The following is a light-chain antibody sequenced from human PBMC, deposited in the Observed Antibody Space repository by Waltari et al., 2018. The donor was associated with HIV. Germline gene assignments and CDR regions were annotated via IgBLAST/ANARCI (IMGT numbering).Light chain of an antibody. Sequence: SSELTQDPTVSVSLGQTATITCQGDSLRSYYASWYQQKPGQAPVLVFYGKRNRPSGIPDRFSGSSSGNTASLFITETQAGDEADYYCHSRDGSAKRAVFGGG. CDR3: HSRDGSAKRAV. CDR1: SLRSYY. V-gene: IGLV3-19*01. CDR2: GKR. J-gene: IGLJ3*02.